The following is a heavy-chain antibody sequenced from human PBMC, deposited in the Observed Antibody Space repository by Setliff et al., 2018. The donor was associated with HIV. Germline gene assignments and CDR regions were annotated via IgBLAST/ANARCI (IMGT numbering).Heavy chain of an antibody. CDR3: ARGKTWLRFLDY. J-gene: IGHJ4*02. CDR2: INTHSGYT. D-gene: IGHD5-12*01. V-gene: IGHV1-18*01. CDR1: GYTFNNYG. Sequence: ASVKVSCKASGYTFNNYGISWVRQAPGQGLEWMGWINTHSGYTNYAQNVQGRVTVTMDTSTSTAYMELRSLKSDDTAVYYCARGKTWLRFLDYWGQGTLVTVSS.